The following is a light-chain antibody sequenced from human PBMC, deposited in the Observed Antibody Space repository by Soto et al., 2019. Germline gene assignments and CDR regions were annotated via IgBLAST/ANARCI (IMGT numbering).Light chain of an antibody. Sequence: QSVLSQPPSVSAAPGQRVTISGSGSTSNIGKYYVSWYQQVPGTAPRLLIYDNNQRPSGIPDRFSGSKSGTSATLAITGLQTGDEADYYCATWDGGLTPQGVFGTGTKVTVL. CDR1: TSNIGKYY. CDR2: DNN. V-gene: IGLV1-51*01. CDR3: ATWDGGLTPQGV. J-gene: IGLJ1*01.